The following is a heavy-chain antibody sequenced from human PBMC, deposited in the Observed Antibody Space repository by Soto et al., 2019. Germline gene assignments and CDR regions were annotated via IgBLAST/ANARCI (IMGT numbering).Heavy chain of an antibody. CDR2: IIPIFGTT. Sequence: PVKGSCKASGGTFSSYAISWGRQAPGQGLEWMGGIIPIFGTTNYARRFQGRVTITADKSTSTAYMELRSLRSEDTAVYYCARGTRSGSYYYYGLDVWGQGTTVTVSS. J-gene: IGHJ6*02. D-gene: IGHD1-26*01. CDR1: GGTFSSYA. V-gene: IGHV1-69*06. CDR3: ARGTRSGSYYYYGLDV.